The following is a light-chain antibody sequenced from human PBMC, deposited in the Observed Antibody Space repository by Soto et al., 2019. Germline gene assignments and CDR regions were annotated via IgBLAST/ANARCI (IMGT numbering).Light chain of an antibody. V-gene: IGKV1-39*01. J-gene: IGKJ3*01. CDR2: AAS. CDR1: QSISSY. Sequence: DIQMTQSPSSLSASVGDRVTIACRASQSISSYLNWYQQKPGQAPKLLIYAASSLQGGVPSRFSGGGSRTDFTLTISILQPEDFVTYYFQQIYSSPFTFGPGTKVDIK. CDR3: QQIYSSPFT.